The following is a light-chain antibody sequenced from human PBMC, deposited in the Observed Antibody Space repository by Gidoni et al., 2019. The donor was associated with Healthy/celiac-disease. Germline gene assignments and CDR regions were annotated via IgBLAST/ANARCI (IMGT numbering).Light chain of an antibody. J-gene: IGKJ4*01. CDR1: QSVSSN. CDR2: GAS. CDR3: QQYNNWPPTT. Sequence: IVMTQSPATLSVSPGERATLPCRASQSVSSNLAWYQQKPGQAPRLLIYGASTRATGIPARCSGSGSGTEFTLTISSLQSEDFAVYYCQQYNNWPPTTFGGGTKVEIK. V-gene: IGKV3-15*01.